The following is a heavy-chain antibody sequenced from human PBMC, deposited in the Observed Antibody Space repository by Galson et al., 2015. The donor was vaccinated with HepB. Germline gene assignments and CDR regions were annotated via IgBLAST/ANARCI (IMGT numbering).Heavy chain of an antibody. J-gene: IGHJ5*02. CDR3: ARGGQAPGYCTGGVCYRSGGGWFDP. Sequence: SVKVSCKASGGTFSSYAISWVRQAPGQGLEWMGGIVPIFGTANYAQKFQGRVTITADESASTAYMELSSLRSEDTAVYYCARGGQAPGYCTGGVCYRSGGGWFDPWGQGTLVTVSS. CDR2: IVPIFGTA. D-gene: IGHD2-8*02. V-gene: IGHV1-69*13. CDR1: GGTFSSYA.